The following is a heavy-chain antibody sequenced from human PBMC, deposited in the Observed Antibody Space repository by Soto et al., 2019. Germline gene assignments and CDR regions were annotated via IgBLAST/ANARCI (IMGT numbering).Heavy chain of an antibody. V-gene: IGHV1-2*04. CDR3: ARDRYSSSWYKYYYYGMDV. Sequence: QVQLVQSGAEVKKPGASVKVSCKASGYTFTGYYMHWVRQAPGQGLEGMGWINPNSGGTNYAQKFQGWVTMTRDTSISTAYMELSRLRSDDTAVYYCARDRYSSSWYKYYYYGMDVWGQGTTVTVSS. CDR1: GYTFTGYY. D-gene: IGHD6-13*01. J-gene: IGHJ6*02. CDR2: INPNSGGT.